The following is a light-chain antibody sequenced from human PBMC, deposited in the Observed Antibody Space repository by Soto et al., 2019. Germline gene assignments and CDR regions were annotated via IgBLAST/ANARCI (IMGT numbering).Light chain of an antibody. CDR2: EVS. V-gene: IGLV2-14*01. J-gene: IGLJ2*01. CDR1: SSDVGGSDH. CDR3: SSYTSSNTLV. Sequence: QSALTQPASVSGSPGQSITISCTGTSSDVGGSDHVSWYQQHPGKAPKLLIYEVSYRPSGVSNHFSASKTGNTASQTVSGLQADDEAYYYYSSYTSSNTLVFGGGTKLTVL.